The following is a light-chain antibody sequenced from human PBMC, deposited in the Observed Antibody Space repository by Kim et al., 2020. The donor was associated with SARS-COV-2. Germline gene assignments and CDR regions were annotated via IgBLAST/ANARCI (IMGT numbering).Light chain of an antibody. CDR2: GAS. V-gene: IGKV3-20*01. Sequence: EVVLTQSPGTLSLSPGESATLSCRASQTVSSDYLAWYQQKPGQAPRLLIYGASSRAAGIPDRFSGRGSGTDFTLIITRLEPEDFAVYFCQQYGGPPRTFGQGTKV. CDR3: QQYGGPPRT. J-gene: IGKJ1*01. CDR1: QTVSSDY.